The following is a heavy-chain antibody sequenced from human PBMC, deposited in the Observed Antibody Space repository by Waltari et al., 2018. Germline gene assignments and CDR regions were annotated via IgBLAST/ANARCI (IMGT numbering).Heavy chain of an antibody. CDR2: IYHSGST. V-gene: IGHV4-38-2*01. D-gene: IGHD2-21*01. J-gene: IGHJ4*02. CDR3: ARRGCGGDCYSFDY. Sequence: QVQLQESGPGLVKPSETLSLTCAVSGYSISSGYYWGWIRQPPGKGREWIGCIYHSGSTYYNPSLKSRVTISVDTSKNQFSLKLSSVTAADTAVYYCARRGCGGDCYSFDYWGQGTLVTVSS. CDR1: GYSISSGYY.